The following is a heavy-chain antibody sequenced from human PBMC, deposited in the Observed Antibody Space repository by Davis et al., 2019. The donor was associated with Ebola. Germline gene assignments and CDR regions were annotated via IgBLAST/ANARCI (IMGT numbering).Heavy chain of an antibody. D-gene: IGHD3-10*01. CDR1: GFTFSSYA. CDR3: AKELRITMVQGVKGGGPDFDY. Sequence: GESLKISCAASGFTFSSYAMSWVRQAPGKGLEWVSAISGSGGSTYYADSVKGRFTISRDNSKNTLYLQMNSLRAEDTAVYYCAKELRITMVQGVKGGGPDFDYWGQGTLVTVSS. V-gene: IGHV3-23*01. CDR2: ISGSGGST. J-gene: IGHJ4*02.